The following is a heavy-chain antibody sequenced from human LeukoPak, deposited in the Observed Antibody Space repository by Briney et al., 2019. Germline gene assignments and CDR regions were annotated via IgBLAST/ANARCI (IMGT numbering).Heavy chain of an antibody. V-gene: IGHV4-59*01. CDR1: GGSISSYY. J-gene: IGHJ1*01. CDR3: ARAILGGPPKD. D-gene: IGHD2-15*01. Sequence: SESLSLTCTVSGGSISSYYWSWIRQPPGKGLEWIGYIYYSGSTNYNASLKSRVTISVDTSKNKFSLKLSSVRAADTAVYYCARAILGGPPKDWGQGTLVTVSS. CDR2: IYYSGST.